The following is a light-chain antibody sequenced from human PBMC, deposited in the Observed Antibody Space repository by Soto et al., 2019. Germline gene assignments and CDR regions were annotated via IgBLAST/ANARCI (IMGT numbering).Light chain of an antibody. CDR2: GAS. CDR1: QSVSSSY. Sequence: EIVLTQSPGTLSLPPGERATLSCRASQSVSSSYLAWYQQKPGQAPRLLIYGASSRATGIPDRFSGSGSGTDFTLTISRLEPEDSAVYYCRQYGSSPTWTFGQGTKVDIK. CDR3: RQYGSSPTWT. V-gene: IGKV3-20*01. J-gene: IGKJ1*01.